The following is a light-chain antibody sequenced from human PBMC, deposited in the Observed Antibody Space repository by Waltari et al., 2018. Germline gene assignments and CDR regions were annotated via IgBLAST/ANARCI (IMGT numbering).Light chain of an antibody. CDR1: SSNIGAGHD. CDR2: GNN. J-gene: IGLJ3*02. Sequence: QSVLTQPPSMSGAPGQRVPIPCTGSSSNIGAGHDVHWYQVFPGTAPKLPIYGNNNRPSGVPDRFSGSKSDTSASLAIGGLQAEDEADYYCQSFDIRLSGGVVFGGGTKVTVL. CDR3: QSFDIRLSGGVV. V-gene: IGLV1-40*01.